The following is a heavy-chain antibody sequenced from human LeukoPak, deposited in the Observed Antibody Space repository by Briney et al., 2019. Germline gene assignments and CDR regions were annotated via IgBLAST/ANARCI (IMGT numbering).Heavy chain of an antibody. Sequence: SVKVSCKASGFTFNSSSMLWVRQARGQRLEWIGWIVVGSGNTNYAQKFQERVTITRDMSTSTAYMELSSLRSEDAAVYYCAAQIYGSGSSWGQGTLVTVSS. CDR3: AAQIYGSGSS. V-gene: IGHV1-58*02. CDR1: GFTFNSSS. D-gene: IGHD3-10*01. CDR2: IVVGSGNT. J-gene: IGHJ5*02.